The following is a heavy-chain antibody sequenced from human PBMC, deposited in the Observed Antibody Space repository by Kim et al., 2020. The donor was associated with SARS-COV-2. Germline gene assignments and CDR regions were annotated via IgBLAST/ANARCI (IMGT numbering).Heavy chain of an antibody. CDR2: ISGYDGNR. J-gene: IGHJ5*02. D-gene: IGHD2-21*01. CDR3: ARDREPFGDSSGWFDP. V-gene: IGHV1-18*01. Sequence: ASVKVSCKASGYSFMNYGFSWVRQAPGQGLEWMGRISGYDGNRNYAQKFQDRVTLTTDTSTSTAYMELRSLRSDDTAVYFCARDREPFGDSSGWFDPWGQGTLVTVSS. CDR1: GYSFMNYG.